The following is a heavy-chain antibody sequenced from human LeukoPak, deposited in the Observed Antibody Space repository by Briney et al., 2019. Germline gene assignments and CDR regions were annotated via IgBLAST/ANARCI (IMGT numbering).Heavy chain of an antibody. Sequence: GGSLRLSCAASGFTLSSYAMSWVRQGPGKGLEWVSAISVSGNTYHADSVKGRFTISRDSYKNTLYLQMNSLRAEDTAVYYCAKDLGRYVERISMVRGPPPYENWFQGTLVTVSS. V-gene: IGHV3-23*01. CDR2: ISVSGNT. J-gene: IGHJ4*02. CDR1: GFTLSSYA. CDR3: AKDLGRYVERISMVRGPPPYEN. D-gene: IGHD3-10*01.